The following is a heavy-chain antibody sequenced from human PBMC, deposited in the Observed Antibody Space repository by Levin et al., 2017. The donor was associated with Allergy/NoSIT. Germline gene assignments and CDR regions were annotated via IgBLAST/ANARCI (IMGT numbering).Heavy chain of an antibody. V-gene: IGHV5-51*01. CDR3: ARHLGRAYSGPFDY. CDR1: GYSFTSYW. D-gene: IGHD3-10*01. CDR2: INPGDSET. J-gene: IGHJ4*02. Sequence: LGESLKISCKGSGYSFTSYWIGWVRQMPGKGLEWMGIINPGDSETRYSPSFQGQITISADKSISTAFLQWSSLKASDTAMFYCARHLGRAYSGPFDYWGQGTLVTVSS.